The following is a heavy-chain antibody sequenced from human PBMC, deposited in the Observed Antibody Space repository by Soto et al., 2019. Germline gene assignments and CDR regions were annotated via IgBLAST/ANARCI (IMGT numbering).Heavy chain of an antibody. CDR2: SYPGDSDT. CDR1: GYTFTNYW. CDR3: AASIFYYCMDV. J-gene: IGHJ6*02. Sequence: GESLKISCKGSGYTFTNYWLGCVRQMPGKGPEWIVLSYPGDSDTKYNPSFQGQVTISADKSITTTYLQWSSLKASDTAIYYCAASIFYYCMDVWGQGTTVTVSS. V-gene: IGHV5-51*01.